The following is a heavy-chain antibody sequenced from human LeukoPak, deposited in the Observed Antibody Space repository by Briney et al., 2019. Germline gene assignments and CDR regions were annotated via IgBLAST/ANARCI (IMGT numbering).Heavy chain of an antibody. CDR1: GYTFTSYA. D-gene: IGHD2-15*01. CDR3: ASFGYCSGGSCYAGSAFDI. V-gene: IGHV7-4-1*02. Sequence: GASVKVSCKASGYTFTSYAMNWVRQAPGQGLEWMGRINTNTGNPTYAQGFTGRFVFSLDTSVSTAYLQISSLKAEDTAVYYCASFGYCSGGSCYAGSAFDIWGQGTMVTVSS. CDR2: INTNTGNP. J-gene: IGHJ3*02.